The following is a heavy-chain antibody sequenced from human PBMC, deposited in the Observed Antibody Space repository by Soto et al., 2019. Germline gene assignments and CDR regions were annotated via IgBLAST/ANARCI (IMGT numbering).Heavy chain of an antibody. Sequence: QVQLVESGGGVVQPGRSLRLSCAASGFIFSGYAMHWVRQTPGKGLEWVAVISHDGSNKYYTDSVKGRLTISRDNSKSTVYVQLNGLRAEDTAVYYCARDHYSDTSGGYFDYWGQGTLVTVSS. CDR2: ISHDGSNK. J-gene: IGHJ4*02. CDR3: ARDHYSDTSGGYFDY. V-gene: IGHV3-30-3*01. D-gene: IGHD3-22*01. CDR1: GFIFSGYA.